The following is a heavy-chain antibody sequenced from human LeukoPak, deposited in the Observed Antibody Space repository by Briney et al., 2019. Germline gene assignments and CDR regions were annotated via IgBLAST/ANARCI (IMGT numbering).Heavy chain of an antibody. CDR3: ARGYFDSNTYFHAFDI. CDR2: IYSGGTT. Sequence: GGSLRLSCAAFGFSVSRNYMTWVRQAPGKGLEWGSVIYSGGTTYYADSVKGRFTISRDSSLNTLYLQMNNLRAEDTAVYYCARGYFDSNTYFHAFDIWGHGTMVTVSS. CDR1: GFSVSRNY. J-gene: IGHJ3*02. V-gene: IGHV3-66*02. D-gene: IGHD3-9*01.